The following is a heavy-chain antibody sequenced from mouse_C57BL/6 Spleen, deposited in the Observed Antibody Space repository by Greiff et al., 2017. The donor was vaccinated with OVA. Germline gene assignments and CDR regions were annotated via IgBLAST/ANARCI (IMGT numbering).Heavy chain of an antibody. Sequence: EVQVVESGPGLVKPSQSLSLTCSVTGYSITSGYYWNWIRQFPGNKLEWMGYISYDGSNNYNPSLKNRISITRDTSKNQFFLKLNSVTTEDTATYYCARDKDYRFAYWGQGTLVTVSA. CDR2: ISYDGSN. CDR1: GYSITSGYY. CDR3: ARDKDYRFAY. J-gene: IGHJ3*01. V-gene: IGHV3-6*01. D-gene: IGHD2-12*01.